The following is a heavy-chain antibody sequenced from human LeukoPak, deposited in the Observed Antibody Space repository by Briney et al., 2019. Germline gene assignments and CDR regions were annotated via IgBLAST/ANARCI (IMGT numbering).Heavy chain of an antibody. J-gene: IGHJ3*02. CDR1: GFTFVSYS. D-gene: IGHD6-19*01. Sequence: GGSLRLSCAASGFTFVSYSMNSVRQAPGKGLEWVSSISSSSSYIYYADSVKGRFTISRDDAKNSLYLQMNSLRAEDTTVYYCAGSSLAVVHAFDIWGQGTMVTVSS. V-gene: IGHV3-21*01. CDR2: ISSSSSYI. CDR3: AGSSLAVVHAFDI.